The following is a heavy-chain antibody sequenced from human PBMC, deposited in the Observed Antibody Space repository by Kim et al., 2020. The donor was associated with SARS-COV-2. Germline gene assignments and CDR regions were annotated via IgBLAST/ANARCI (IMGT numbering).Heavy chain of an antibody. V-gene: IGHV4-38-2*02. CDR2: IYHSGST. J-gene: IGHJ5*02. Sequence: SETLSLTCTVSGYSISSGYYWGWIRQPPGKGLEWIGSIYHSGSTYYNPSLKSRVTISVDTSKNQFSLKLSSVTAADTAVYYCARALWFGELRFDPWGQGTLVTVSS. CDR3: ARALWFGELRFDP. CDR1: GYSISSGYY. D-gene: IGHD3-10*01.